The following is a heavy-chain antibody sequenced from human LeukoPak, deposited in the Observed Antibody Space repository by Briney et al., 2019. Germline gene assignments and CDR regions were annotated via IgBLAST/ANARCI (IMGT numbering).Heavy chain of an antibody. Sequence: GGSLRLSCAASGFTFDDYAMHWVRQAPGKGLEWVSLISWDGGSTYYADSVKGRFTTSRDNSKNSLYLQMNSLRAEDTALYYCAKDMGNNYYYYMDVWGKGTTVTVSS. CDR3: AKDMGNNYYYYMDV. CDR1: GFTFDDYA. V-gene: IGHV3-43D*03. D-gene: IGHD7-27*01. CDR2: ISWDGGST. J-gene: IGHJ6*03.